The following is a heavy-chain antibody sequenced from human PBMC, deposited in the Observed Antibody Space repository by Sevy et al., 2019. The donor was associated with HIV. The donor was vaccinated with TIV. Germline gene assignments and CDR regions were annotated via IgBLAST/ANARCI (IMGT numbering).Heavy chain of an antibody. Sequence: GGSLRLSCAASGFTFSNYGMHWVRQAPGKGLEWVAVIWNDGSNKYYADSVKGRLTFSRDNSKNTLYLQMNSLRVEDTAVYFCARGGDFNDRSAKRDFDYWGQGTLVTVSS. J-gene: IGHJ4*02. V-gene: IGHV3-33*01. D-gene: IGHD3-22*01. CDR2: IWNDGSNK. CDR3: ARGGDFNDRSAKRDFDY. CDR1: GFTFSNYG.